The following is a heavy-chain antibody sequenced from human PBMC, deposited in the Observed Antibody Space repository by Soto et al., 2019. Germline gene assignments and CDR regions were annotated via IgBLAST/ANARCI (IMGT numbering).Heavy chain of an antibody. CDR3: ARSQGSSTSLEIYYYYYYGMDA. J-gene: IGHJ6*02. CDR2: IIPIPGTA. D-gene: IGHD2-2*01. Sequence: SVKVSCKASGGTFGSYAISWVRQAPGQGLEWMGGIIPIPGTANYAQKFQGRVTIAADESTSTAYMELSSLRSEDTAVYYCARSQGSSTSLEIYYYYYYGMDAWGQGTTVTVSS. V-gene: IGHV1-69*13. CDR1: GGTFGSYA.